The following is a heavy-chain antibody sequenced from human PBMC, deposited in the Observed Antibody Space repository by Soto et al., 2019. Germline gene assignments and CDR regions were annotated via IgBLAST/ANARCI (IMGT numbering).Heavy chain of an antibody. CDR2: MNPNSGNT. J-gene: IGHJ6*02. V-gene: IGHV1-8*01. D-gene: IGHD4-4*01. Sequence: GASVKVSCKASGYTFTSYDINWVRQATGQGLEWMGWMNPNSGNTGYAQKFQGRVTMTRNTSISTAYMELSSLRSEDTAVYYCARGHVEGLHNYYYSGMDVWGQGTTVTVSS. CDR1: GYTFTSYD. CDR3: ARGHVEGLHNYYYSGMDV.